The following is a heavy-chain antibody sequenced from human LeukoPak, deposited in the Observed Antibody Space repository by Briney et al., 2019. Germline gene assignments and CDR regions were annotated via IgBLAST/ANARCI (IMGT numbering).Heavy chain of an antibody. CDR2: IRQDGSEK. D-gene: IGHD3-10*01. V-gene: IGHV3-7*01. J-gene: IGHJ3*02. CDR3: AKNVISGFRIGAFDI. Sequence: PGGSLRLSYAASGFSFSSYWMNWVRQAPGKGLEWVANIRQDGSEKYYVDSVKGRFTISRDNTKNSLYLQMNSLRAEDTAVYYCAKNVISGFRIGAFDIWGQGTMVTVSS. CDR1: GFSFSSYW.